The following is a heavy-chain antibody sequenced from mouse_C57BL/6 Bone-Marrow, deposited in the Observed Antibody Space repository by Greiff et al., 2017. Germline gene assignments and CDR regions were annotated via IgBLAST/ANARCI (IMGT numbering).Heavy chain of an antibody. CDR1: GYTFTSYW. V-gene: IGHV1-72*01. CDR2: IDPNSGGT. J-gene: IGHJ1*03. CDR3: AREGITTVVEGYFDV. Sequence: QVQLQQSGAELVKPGASVKLSCKASGYTFTSYWMHWVKQRPGRGLEWIGRIDPNSGGTKYNEKFKSKATLTVDKPSSTAYMQLSSLTSEDSAVYYCAREGITTVVEGYFDVWGTGTTVTVSS. D-gene: IGHD1-1*01.